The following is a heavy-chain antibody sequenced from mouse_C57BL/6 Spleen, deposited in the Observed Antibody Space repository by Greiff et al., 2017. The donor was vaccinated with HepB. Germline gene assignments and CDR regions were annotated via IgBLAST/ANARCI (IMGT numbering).Heavy chain of an antibody. CDR2: INPNNGGT. J-gene: IGHJ3*01. CDR3: AREGDDYDVPWFAY. Sequence: VQLQQSGPELVKPGASVKMSCKASGYTFTDYNMHWVKQSHGKSLEWIGYINPNNGGTSYNQKFKGKATLTVNKSSSTAYMELRSLTSEDSAVYYCAREGDDYDVPWFAYWGQGTLVTVSA. CDR1: GYTFTDYN. V-gene: IGHV1-22*01. D-gene: IGHD2-4*01.